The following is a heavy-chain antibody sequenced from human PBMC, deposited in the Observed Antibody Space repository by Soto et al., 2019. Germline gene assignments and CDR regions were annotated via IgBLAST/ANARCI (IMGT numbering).Heavy chain of an antibody. Sequence: GGSLRLSCAASGFTFSSYGMHWVRQAPGKGLEWVAVIWYDGSNKYYADSVKGRFTVSRDNSKNTLYLQMNSLRAEDTAVYYCASAYYGSGSYYNPHYYGMDVWGQGTTVTVSS. CDR2: IWYDGSNK. D-gene: IGHD3-10*01. CDR3: ASAYYGSGSYYNPHYYGMDV. V-gene: IGHV3-33*01. CDR1: GFTFSSYG. J-gene: IGHJ6*02.